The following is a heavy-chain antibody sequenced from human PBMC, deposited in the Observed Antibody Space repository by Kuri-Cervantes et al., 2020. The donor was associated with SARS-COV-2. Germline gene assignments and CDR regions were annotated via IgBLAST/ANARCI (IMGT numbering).Heavy chain of an antibody. CDR1: GFTFSSYG. J-gene: IGHJ4*02. Sequence: GGSLRLSCAASGFTFSSYGMHWVRQAPGKGLEWVAFIRYDGSNKYYADSVKGRFTISRDNSKNTLYLQMNSLRAEDTAVYYCAKDQDADVVPDYWGQGTLVTVPQ. CDR3: AKDQDADVVPDY. CDR2: IRYDGSNK. V-gene: IGHV3-30*02. D-gene: IGHD2-2*01.